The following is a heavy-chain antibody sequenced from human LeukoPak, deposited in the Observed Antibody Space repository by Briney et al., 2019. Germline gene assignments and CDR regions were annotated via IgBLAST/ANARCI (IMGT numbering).Heavy chain of an antibody. Sequence: GGSLRLSCAAAAFTFSSYAMSWVRQAPGKGLEWVSSISTSDGTTYYADSVKGRFTISRDNSKNTLYLQMNSLRAEDAAIYYCAKGRTGFSYGYGIDYWGQGTLVTVSS. CDR1: AFTFSSYA. J-gene: IGHJ4*02. V-gene: IGHV3-23*01. D-gene: IGHD5-18*01. CDR3: AKGRTGFSYGYGIDY. CDR2: ISTSDGTT.